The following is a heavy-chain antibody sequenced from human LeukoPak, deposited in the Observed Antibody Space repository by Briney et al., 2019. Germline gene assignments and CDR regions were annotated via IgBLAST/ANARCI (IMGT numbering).Heavy chain of an antibody. Sequence: SETLSLTCAVYGGSFCGYYWSWIPQPPGKGLEWIGEINHSGSTNYNPSLKSRVTISVDPSKNQLSLKLSSVTAADTAVYYCARSRTENYYGSGSYYFRPYYFVYWGEGTLVTVSS. CDR3: ARSRTENYYGSGSYYFRPYYFVY. CDR1: GGSFCGYY. V-gene: IGHV4-34*01. D-gene: IGHD3-10*01. J-gene: IGHJ4*02. CDR2: INHSGST.